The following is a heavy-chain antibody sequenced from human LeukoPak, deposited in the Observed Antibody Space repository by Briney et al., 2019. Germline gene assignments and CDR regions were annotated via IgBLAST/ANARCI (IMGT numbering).Heavy chain of an antibody. Sequence: GGSLRLSCTASGFTFNRDWTAWVRQAPGKGLEWVANIKQDGSEKYYVDSVKGRFTISRDNAKNSLYLQMNSLRAEDTAVYYCAREGGIAVAGTNHWGQGTLVTVSS. CDR1: GFTFNRDW. D-gene: IGHD6-19*01. CDR2: IKQDGSEK. CDR3: AREGGIAVAGTNH. J-gene: IGHJ5*02. V-gene: IGHV3-7*01.